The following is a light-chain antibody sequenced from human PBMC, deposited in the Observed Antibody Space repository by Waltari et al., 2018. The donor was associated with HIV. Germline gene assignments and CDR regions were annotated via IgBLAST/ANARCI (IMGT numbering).Light chain of an antibody. Sequence: SALTQPPSASGSPGQSVTIFCTGTSSDVGGYNYDSWYQQHPDKAPKLIIFEVNKRPSGVPDRFSGSKSGNTASLTVSGLQAEDEADYYCSSYAGSDSPYVFGSGTTVTVL. CDR3: SSYAGSDSPYV. CDR1: SSDVGGYNY. CDR2: EVN. V-gene: IGLV2-8*01. J-gene: IGLJ1*01.